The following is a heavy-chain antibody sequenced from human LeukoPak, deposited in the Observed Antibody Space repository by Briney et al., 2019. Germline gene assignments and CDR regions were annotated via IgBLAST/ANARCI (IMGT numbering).Heavy chain of an antibody. D-gene: IGHD6-19*01. CDR3: ARDRVGVGSSGWEN. J-gene: IGHJ4*02. CDR2: MNPNSGNT. Sequence: ASVKVSCKASGYTFTSYDINWVRQATGQGLEWMGWMNPNSGNTGYAQKFQGRVTMTRDTSISTAYMELSSLTSDDTAVYYCARDRVGVGSSGWENWGQGTLVTVSS. V-gene: IGHV1-8*01. CDR1: GYTFTSYD.